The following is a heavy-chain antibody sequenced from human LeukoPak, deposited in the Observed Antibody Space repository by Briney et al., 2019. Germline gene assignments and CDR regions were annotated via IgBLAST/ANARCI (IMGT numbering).Heavy chain of an antibody. CDR2: IYYSGST. CDR1: GGSISSYY. V-gene: IGHV4-59*01. CDR3: AREDITIFGGKGAFDI. D-gene: IGHD3-3*01. J-gene: IGHJ3*02. Sequence: PSETLSLTCTVSGGSISSYYWSWIRQPPGKGLEWIGYIYYSGSTNYNPSLKSRVTISVDTSKNQFSLKLSSVTAADTAVYYCAREDITIFGGKGAFDIWGQGTMVTVSS.